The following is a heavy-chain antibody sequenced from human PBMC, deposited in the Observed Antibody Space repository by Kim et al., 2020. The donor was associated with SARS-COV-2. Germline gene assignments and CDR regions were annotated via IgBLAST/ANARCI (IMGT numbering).Heavy chain of an antibody. D-gene: IGHD4-17*01. CDR3: ARDDYHDPRYYYGMDV. CDR1: GFTFSAYS. V-gene: IGHV3-21*01. J-gene: IGHJ6*02. CDR2: ISHDGRKK. Sequence: GGSLRLSCAASGFTFSAYSLNWVRQAPGKGLEWVSSISHDGRKKHYADSVRGRFTISRDNAKNSVYLQMNSLRAEDTALYFCARDDYHDPRYYYGMDVWGQGTTVIVSS.